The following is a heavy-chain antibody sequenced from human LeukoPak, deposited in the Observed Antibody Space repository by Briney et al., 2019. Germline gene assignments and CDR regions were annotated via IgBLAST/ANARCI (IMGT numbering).Heavy chain of an antibody. CDR1: GFTVGNNG. D-gene: IGHD3-10*01. CDR2: IWYDGSNK. J-gene: IGHJ3*01. CDR3: ARGVYGTGSYHDFYW. V-gene: IGHV3-33*01. Sequence: GGSLRLSCEESGFTVGNNGTRPVRQAPGKGLEWVAVIWYDGSNKYYVDSVKGRFTISRDNSKNTLYLQMNSLRAEDTAVYDCARGVYGTGSYHDFYWGGQRTMVTVSS.